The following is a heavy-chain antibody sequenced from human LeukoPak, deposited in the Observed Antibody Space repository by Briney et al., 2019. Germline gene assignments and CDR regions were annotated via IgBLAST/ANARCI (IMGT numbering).Heavy chain of an antibody. Sequence: GESLQISCQGSGYSFTNYWIAWVRQMPGRGLEWMGIIYPGGSDTRYSPSFQGQVTISADKSISTAYLQWNSLKASDTAMYYCARRGYCSGGTCFSNAFDIWGQGTMVTVSS. CDR3: ARRGYCSGGTCFSNAFDI. CDR1: GYSFTNYW. V-gene: IGHV5-51*01. CDR2: IYPGGSDT. D-gene: IGHD2-15*01. J-gene: IGHJ3*02.